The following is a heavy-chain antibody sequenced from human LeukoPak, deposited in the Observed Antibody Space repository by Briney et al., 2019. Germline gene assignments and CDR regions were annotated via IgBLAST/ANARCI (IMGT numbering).Heavy chain of an antibody. J-gene: IGHJ4*02. CDR1: GGSISSYY. CDR2: IYYSGST. V-gene: IGHV4-59*01. CDR3: ARLRLGATILFDY. Sequence: PSETLSLTCTVSGGSISSYYWSWIRQPPGKGLEWIGYIYYSGSTNYNPSLKSRVTISVDTSKNQFSLKLSSVTAADTAVYYCARLRLGATILFDYWGQGTLVTVSS. D-gene: IGHD1-26*01.